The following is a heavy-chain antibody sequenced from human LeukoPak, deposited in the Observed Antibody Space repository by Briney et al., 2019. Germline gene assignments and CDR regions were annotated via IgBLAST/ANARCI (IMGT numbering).Heavy chain of an antibody. V-gene: IGHV1-69*04. CDR2: IIPTLGVT. CDR1: GGTFTSHA. Sequence: SVNVSCKASGGTFTSHAISWVRQAPGQGLEWMGRIIPTLGVTTYAQKLQGRVTITADRSTSTAYMELRSLRSEDTAVYYCARTRGVPYGDYLNDYWGQGTLVTVSS. CDR3: ARTRGVPYGDYLNDY. J-gene: IGHJ4*02. D-gene: IGHD4-17*01.